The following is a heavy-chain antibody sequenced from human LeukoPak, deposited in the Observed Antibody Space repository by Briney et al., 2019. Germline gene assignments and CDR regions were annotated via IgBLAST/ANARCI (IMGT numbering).Heavy chain of an antibody. CDR2: IYYSGST. CDR3: ARGLSQRVPAAFDY. J-gene: IGHJ4*02. V-gene: IGHV4-39*01. Sequence: SETLSLTCTVSGGSISSSSYYWGWIRQPPGKGLEWIGSIYYSGSTYYNPSLKSRVTISVDTSKNQFSLKLSSVTAADTAVYYCARGLSQRVPAAFDYWGQGTLVTVSS. CDR1: GGSISSSSYY. D-gene: IGHD2-2*01.